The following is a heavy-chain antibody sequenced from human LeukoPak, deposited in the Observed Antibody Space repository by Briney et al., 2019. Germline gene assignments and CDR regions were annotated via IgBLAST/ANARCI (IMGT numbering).Heavy chain of an antibody. J-gene: IGHJ6*03. CDR1: GFTFSSYS. CDR2: ISSSSSYI. V-gene: IGHV3-21*01. Sequence: GGSLRLSCAASGFTFSSYSMNWVRQAPGKGLEWVSSISSSSSYIYYADSVKGRFTISRDNAKNSLYLQMNSLRAEDTAVYYCARDGIIKMATIKNYYMDVWGKGTTVTVSS. D-gene: IGHD5-24*01. CDR3: ARDGIIKMATIKNYYMDV.